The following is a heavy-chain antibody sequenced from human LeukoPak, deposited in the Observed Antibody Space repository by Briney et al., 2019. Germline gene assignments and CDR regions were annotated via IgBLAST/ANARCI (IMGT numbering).Heavy chain of an antibody. J-gene: IGHJ5*01. V-gene: IGHV4-39*01. CDR3: VRHDGRGGATMGAFDS. CDR1: AGSFISSSHH. D-gene: IGHD5-12*01. Sequence: SETLSLTCTVSAGSFISSSHHSGWIRQSPGKGLEWIGTVYYGRTTYYNPSLDGRVTISLDTSANHFSLQLNSVTAADTAVYYCVRHDGRGGATMGAFDSWGQGSLVTVSS. CDR2: VYYGRTT.